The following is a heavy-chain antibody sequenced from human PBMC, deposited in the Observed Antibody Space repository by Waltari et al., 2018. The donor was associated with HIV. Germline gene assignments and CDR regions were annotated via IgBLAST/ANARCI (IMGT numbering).Heavy chain of an antibody. CDR3: ARGRCSGGSCYSKGNWFDT. D-gene: IGHD2-15*01. J-gene: IGHJ5*02. V-gene: IGHV4-31*03. CDR1: GGSISSGGYY. CDR2: IYDSGST. Sequence: QVQLQESGPGLVKSLQTLSLTCTVSGGSISSGGYYWSWIRQHPGKGLEWIGYIYDSGSTYYNPSLKSRDTISVDTSKNHFSRELRSVTAADTAVYYCARGRCSGGSCYSKGNWFDTWGQGTLVIVSS.